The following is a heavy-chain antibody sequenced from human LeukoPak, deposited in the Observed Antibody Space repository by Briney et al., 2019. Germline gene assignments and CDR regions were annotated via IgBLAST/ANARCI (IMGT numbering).Heavy chain of an antibody. V-gene: IGHV3-53*01. J-gene: IGHJ3*02. CDR1: GFTVSSNY. D-gene: IGHD4-17*01. CDR2: IYSGGST. CDR3: AREDYGLDAFDI. Sequence: PGGSLRLSCAASGFTVSSNYMSWVRQAPGKGLEWVSVIYSGGSTYYADSVKGRFTISRDNSKNALYLQMNSLRAEDTAVYYCAREDYGLDAFDIWGQGTMVTVSS.